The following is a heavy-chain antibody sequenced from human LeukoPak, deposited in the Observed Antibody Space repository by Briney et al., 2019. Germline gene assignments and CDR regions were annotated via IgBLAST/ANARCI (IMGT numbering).Heavy chain of an antibody. V-gene: IGHV1-69*05. Sequence: SVKVSCKASGGTFSSYAISWVRQAPEQGLEWMGGIIPIFGTANYAQKFQGRVTITTDESTSTAYMELSSLRSEDTAVYYCARAARGGWFDPWGQGTLVTVSS. D-gene: IGHD6-6*01. CDR1: GGTFSSYA. J-gene: IGHJ5*02. CDR3: ARAARGGWFDP. CDR2: IIPIFGTA.